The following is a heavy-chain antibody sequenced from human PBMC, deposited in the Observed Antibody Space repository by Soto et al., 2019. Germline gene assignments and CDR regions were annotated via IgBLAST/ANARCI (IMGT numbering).Heavy chain of an antibody. V-gene: IGHV1-69*13. CDR3: AKSAPMDAGDKYYYDF. CDR1: GGTFSTFG. D-gene: IGHD4-17*01. J-gene: IGHJ4*02. Sequence: SVKVSCKASGGTFSTFGISWVRQAPGQGLEWMGGIIPFFGTARYSQKFEDRITITADESTNTVYMDLRSLTSEDTAIYYCAKSAPMDAGDKYYYDFWGQGXLVTVYS. CDR2: IIPFFGTA.